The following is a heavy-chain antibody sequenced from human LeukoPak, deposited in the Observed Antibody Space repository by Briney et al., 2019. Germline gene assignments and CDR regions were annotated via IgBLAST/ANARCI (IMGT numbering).Heavy chain of an antibody. CDR1: GGSISSYY. V-gene: IGHV4-59*01. J-gene: IGHJ4*02. Sequence: SETLSLTCTVSGGSISSYYWSWIRQPPGKGLEWIGYIYYSGSTNYNPSLKSRVTISVDTSKNQFSLKLSSVTAADTAVYYCARVQYCSSTSCPYYFDYWGQGTLVTVSS. CDR3: ARVQYCSSTSCPYYFDY. CDR2: IYYSGST. D-gene: IGHD2-2*01.